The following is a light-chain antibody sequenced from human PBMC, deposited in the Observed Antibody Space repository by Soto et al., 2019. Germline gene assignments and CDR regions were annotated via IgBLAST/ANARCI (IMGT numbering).Light chain of an antibody. J-gene: IGKJ1*01. CDR2: DAS. CDR3: QQYNSYSPT. V-gene: IGKV1-5*01. Sequence: DIQMTQSPSTLSGSVGDRVTITFRASQTISSWLAWYQQKPGKAPKLLIYDASSLESGVPSRFSGSGSGTEFTLTISSLQPDDFATYYCQQYNSYSPTFGQGTKVHIK. CDR1: QTISSW.